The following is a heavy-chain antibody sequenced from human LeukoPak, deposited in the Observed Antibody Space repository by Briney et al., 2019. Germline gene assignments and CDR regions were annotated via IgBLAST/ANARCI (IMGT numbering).Heavy chain of an antibody. CDR2: IYYSGST. D-gene: IGHD5-12*01. Sequence: PSETLSLTCTVSGGSISSSSYYWGWIRQPPGKGLEWIGYIYYSGSTNYNPSLKSRVTISVDTSKNQFSLKLSSVTAADTAVYYCARPGRWLRNFDYWGQGTLVTVSS. V-gene: IGHV4-61*05. J-gene: IGHJ4*02. CDR3: ARPGRWLRNFDY. CDR1: GGSISSSSYY.